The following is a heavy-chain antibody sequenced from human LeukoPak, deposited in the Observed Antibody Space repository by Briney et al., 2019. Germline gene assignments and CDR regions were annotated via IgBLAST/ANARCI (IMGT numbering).Heavy chain of an antibody. CDR1: GYTFTSYG. D-gene: IGHD4-11*01. Sequence: ASVKVSCKASGYTFTSYGLGWVRQAPGQGPEWMGWISAYNGNINYAQKFQGRLTSTTEKSTSTGYMELRSLRSDDTAVYYCARGLQIGFLEYWGQGTLVTVSS. V-gene: IGHV1-18*01. J-gene: IGHJ4*02. CDR2: ISAYNGNI. CDR3: ARGLQIGFLEY.